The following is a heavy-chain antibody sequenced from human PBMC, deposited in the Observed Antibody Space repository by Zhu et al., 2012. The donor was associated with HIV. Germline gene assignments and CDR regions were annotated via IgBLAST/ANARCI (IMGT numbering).Heavy chain of an antibody. Sequence: QVQLQQWGAGLLKLSETLSLTCAVYGGSFSGYYWSWIRQPPGKGLEWIGEINHSGSTNYNPSLKSRVTISVDTSKNQFSLKLSSVTAADTAVYYCASTPLAGYYDSSGYYYDAFDIWGQGTMVTVSS. J-gene: IGHJ3*02. V-gene: IGHV4-34*01. CDR2: INHSGST. D-gene: IGHD3-22*01. CDR1: GGSFSGYY. CDR3: ASTPLAGYYDSSGYYYDAFDI.